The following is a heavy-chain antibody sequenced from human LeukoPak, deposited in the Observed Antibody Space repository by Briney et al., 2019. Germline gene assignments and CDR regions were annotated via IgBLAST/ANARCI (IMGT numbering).Heavy chain of an antibody. CDR1: GFTFSRYA. J-gene: IGHJ4*02. V-gene: IGHV3-23*01. D-gene: IGHD3-16*01. Sequence: GGSLRLSCAASGFTFSRYAMSWVRQAPGGGLEWVSAISGSGDTTYYADSVKGRFTISRDNYRNTLYLQMNSLRAEDTAVYYCAKDGSRLSPRGVDYWGQGTLVTVSS. CDR2: ISGSGDTT. CDR3: AKDGSRLSPRGVDY.